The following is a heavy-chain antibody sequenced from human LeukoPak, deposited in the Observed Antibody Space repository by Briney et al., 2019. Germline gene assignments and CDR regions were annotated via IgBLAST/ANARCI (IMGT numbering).Heavy chain of an antibody. CDR3: AKDNIAAAGTLDY. CDR2: IWYDGSNK. CDR1: GFTFSSYG. J-gene: IGHJ4*02. Sequence: GRSLRLSCAASGFTFSSYGMHWVRQAPGKGLEWVAVIWYDGSNKYYADSVKGRFTISRDNSKNTLYLQMNSLRAEDTAVYYCAKDNIAAAGTLDYWGQGTLVTVSS. D-gene: IGHD6-13*01. V-gene: IGHV3-33*06.